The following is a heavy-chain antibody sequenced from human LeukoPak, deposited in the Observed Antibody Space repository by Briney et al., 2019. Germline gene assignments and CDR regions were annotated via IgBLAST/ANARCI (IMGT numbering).Heavy chain of an antibody. D-gene: IGHD3-3*01. CDR2: IYTSGST. Sequence: SETLSLTCTVSGGSISSYYWSWIRQPAGKGLEWIGRIYTSGSTNYSPSLKSRVTMSVDTSKNQFSLKLSSVTAADTAVYYCARVAIFGVGNDAFDIWSQGTMVTVSS. J-gene: IGHJ3*02. V-gene: IGHV4-4*07. CDR3: ARVAIFGVGNDAFDI. CDR1: GGSISSYY.